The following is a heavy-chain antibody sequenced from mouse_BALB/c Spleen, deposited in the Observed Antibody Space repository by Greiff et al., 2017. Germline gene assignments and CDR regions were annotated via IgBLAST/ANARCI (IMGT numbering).Heavy chain of an antibody. CDR3: TRLDDGYHY. CDR1: GYTFTSYW. V-gene: IGHV1S127*01. Sequence: QVQLQQPGAELVKPGASVKMSCKASGYTFTSYWMHWVKQRPGQGLEWIGVIDPSDSYTSYNQKFKGKATLTVDTSSSTAYMQLSSLTSEDSAVYYCTRLDDGYHYWGQGTTLTVSS. J-gene: IGHJ2*01. CDR2: IDPSDSYT. D-gene: IGHD2-3*01.